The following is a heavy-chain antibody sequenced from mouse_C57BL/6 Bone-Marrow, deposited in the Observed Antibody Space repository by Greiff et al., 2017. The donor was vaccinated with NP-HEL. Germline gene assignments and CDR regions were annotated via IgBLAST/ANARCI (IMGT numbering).Heavy chain of an antibody. J-gene: IGHJ3*01. D-gene: IGHD2-5*01. CDR1: GFTFTDYY. V-gene: IGHV7-3*01. Sequence: EVMLVESGGGLVQPGGSLSLSCAASGFTFTDYYMSWVRQPPGKALEWLGFIRNKANGYTTEYSASVKGRFTISRDNSQSILYLQMNALRAEDSATYYCARSPLDYSNSPWFAYWGQGTLVTVSA. CDR3: ARSPLDYSNSPWFAY. CDR2: IRNKANGYTT.